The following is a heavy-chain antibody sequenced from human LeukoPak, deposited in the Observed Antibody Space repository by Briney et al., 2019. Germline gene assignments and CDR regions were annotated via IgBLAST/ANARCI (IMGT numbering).Heavy chain of an antibody. J-gene: IGHJ4*02. Sequence: SGGSLRLSCAASGFTFSRYWMHWVRQAPGKGRVWVSCIKSDGSSTSIADSAKGRFTISRDNAKNTVYLQMNSLRAEDTAVYYCVRDNRSYNFDYWGQGTLVTVSS. D-gene: IGHD1-26*01. CDR1: GFTFSRYW. CDR3: VRDNRSYNFDY. V-gene: IGHV3-74*01. CDR2: IKSDGSST.